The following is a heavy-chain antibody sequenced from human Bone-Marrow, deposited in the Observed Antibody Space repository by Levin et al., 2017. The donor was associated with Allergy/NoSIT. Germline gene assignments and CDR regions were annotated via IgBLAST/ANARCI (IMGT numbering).Heavy chain of an antibody. CDR3: ARHYPLGYCSGGSCYSETDDAFDI. D-gene: IGHD2-15*01. J-gene: IGHJ3*02. V-gene: IGHV3-23*01. CDR2: ISGSGDST. CDR1: GFTFSSYG. Sequence: TGGSLRLSCAASGFTFSSYGMSWVRQAPGKGLEWVSGISGSGDSTYYADSVKGRFTISRDNSKNTLYLQMNSLRAEDTAVYYCARHYPLGYCSGGSCYSETDDAFDIWGQGTMVTVSS.